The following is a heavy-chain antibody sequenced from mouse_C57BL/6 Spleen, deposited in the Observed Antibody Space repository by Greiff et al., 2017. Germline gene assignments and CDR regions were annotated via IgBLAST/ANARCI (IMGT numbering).Heavy chain of an antibody. CDR1: GFTFSNYW. J-gene: IGHJ3*01. D-gene: IGHD1-1*01. CDR2: IRLKSDNYAT. Sequence: EVQGVESGGGLVQPGGSMKLSCVASGFTFSNYWMNWVRQSPEKGLEWVAQIRLKSDNYATHYAESVKGRFTISRDDSKSSVYLQMNNLRAEDTGIYYCTDITTVPFAYWGQGTLVTVSA. V-gene: IGHV6-3*01. CDR3: TDITTVPFAY.